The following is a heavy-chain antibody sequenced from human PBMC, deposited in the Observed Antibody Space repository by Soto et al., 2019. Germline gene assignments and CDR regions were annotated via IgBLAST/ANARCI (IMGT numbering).Heavy chain of an antibody. Sequence: PSETLSLTCTVSGGSIRSSSYYWGWIRQPPGKGLEWIGSIYYSGSTYSNPSLKSRVTIPVETSKKQFSLKLSSVTAADTAVYYCARLGAYDSSGYYSTVDYFDYWGQGTLVTVS. CDR1: GGSIRSSSYY. J-gene: IGHJ4*02. D-gene: IGHD3-22*01. CDR3: ARLGAYDSSGYYSTVDYFDY. V-gene: IGHV4-39*01. CDR2: IYYSGST.